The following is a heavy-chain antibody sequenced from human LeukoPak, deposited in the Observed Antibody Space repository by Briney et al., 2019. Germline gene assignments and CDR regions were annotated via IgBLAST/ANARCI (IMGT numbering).Heavy chain of an antibody. V-gene: IGHV1-2*02. CDR1: GYTFVSYG. CDR3: ESARSSVNFDP. D-gene: IGHD2-15*01. CDR2: IDPNSGGT. J-gene: IGHJ5*02. Sequence: ASVKVSCKASGYTFVSYGISWVRHAPGQGLEWMGWIDPNSGGTNYAQKFQGRVTMTRDTSISTAYMELSRLRSDDTAVYYCESARSSVNFDPWGQGTLVTVSS.